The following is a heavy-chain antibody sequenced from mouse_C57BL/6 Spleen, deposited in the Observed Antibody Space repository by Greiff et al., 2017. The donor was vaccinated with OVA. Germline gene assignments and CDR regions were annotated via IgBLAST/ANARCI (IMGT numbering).Heavy chain of an antibody. J-gene: IGHJ4*01. D-gene: IGHD1-1*01. CDR3: AREGGFYYYGSSEDYYAMDY. CDR2: IYPGDGDT. V-gene: IGHV1-80*01. Sequence: VKLVESGAELVKPGALVKISCKASGYAFSSYWMNWVKQRPGKGLEWIGQIYPGDGDTNYNGKFKGKATLTADKSSSTAYMQLSSLTSEDSAVYFCAREGGFYYYGSSEDYYAMDYWGQGTSVTVSS. CDR1: GYAFSSYW.